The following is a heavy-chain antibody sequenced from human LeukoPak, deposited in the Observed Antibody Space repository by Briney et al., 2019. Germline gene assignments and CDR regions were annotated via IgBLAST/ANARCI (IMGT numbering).Heavy chain of an antibody. CDR2: IIPIFGTA. J-gene: IGHJ4*02. CDR1: GFTFSSYA. Sequence: GGSLRLSCAASGFTFSSYAISWVRQAPGQGLEWMGGIIPIFGTANYAQKFQGRVTITADESTSTAYMELSSLRSEDTAVYYCASGGSGSYVDYWGQGTLVTVSS. D-gene: IGHD1-26*01. CDR3: ASGGSGSYVDY. V-gene: IGHV1-69*01.